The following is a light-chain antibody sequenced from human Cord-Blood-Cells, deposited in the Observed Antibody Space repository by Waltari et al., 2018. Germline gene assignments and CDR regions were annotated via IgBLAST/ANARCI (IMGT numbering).Light chain of an antibody. V-gene: IGKV1-5*01. CDR2: GAS. J-gene: IGKJ2*01. Sequence: DIQMTQSPSTLSASVGDRVTITCRASQSISSWLAWYQQKPGKAPKLLIYGASSWESGVPSRFSGSGSGTEFTLTISSLQPDDFATYYCQQYNSYSYTFGQGTKLEIK. CDR3: QQYNSYSYT. CDR1: QSISSW.